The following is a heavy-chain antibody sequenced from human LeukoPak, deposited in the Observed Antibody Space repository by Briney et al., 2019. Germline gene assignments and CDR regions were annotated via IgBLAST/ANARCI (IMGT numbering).Heavy chain of an antibody. J-gene: IGHJ3*02. CDR1: GFTFDDYA. D-gene: IGHD6-19*01. Sequence: GRSLRLSCAASGFTFDDYAMHWVRQAPGKGLEWVSGISWNSGSIGYADSVNGRFTISRDNAKNSLYLQMNSLRAEDTALYYCAKDKGAVDDAFDIWGQGTMVTVSS. V-gene: IGHV3-9*01. CDR3: AKDKGAVDDAFDI. CDR2: ISWNSGSI.